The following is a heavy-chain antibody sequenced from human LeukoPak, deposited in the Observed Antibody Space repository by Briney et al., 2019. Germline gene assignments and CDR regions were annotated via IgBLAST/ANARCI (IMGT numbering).Heavy chain of an antibody. J-gene: IGHJ4*02. CDR2: ISAYDGNT. CDR3: ARDPNYYGSGSQGDY. Sequence: ASVKVSCKASGYTFTSYGISWVRQAPGQGLEWMGWISAYDGNTNYAQKLQGRVTMTTDTSTSTAYIELRSLRSDDTAVYYCARDPNYYGSGSQGDYWGQGTLVTVSS. CDR1: GYTFTSYG. V-gene: IGHV1-18*01. D-gene: IGHD3-10*01.